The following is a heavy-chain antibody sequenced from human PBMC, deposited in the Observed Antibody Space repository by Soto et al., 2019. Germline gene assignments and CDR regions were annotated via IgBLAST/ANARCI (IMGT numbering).Heavy chain of an antibody. CDR3: AKGRLIVVTTWGLGFDY. J-gene: IGHJ4*02. Sequence: EVQLLESGGGLVQPGGSLRLSCAASGFTFRSYAMSWVRQAPGKGLEWVSGISGSGGSTYHADSVKGRFTISRDNSKNTLYLQMSSLRAEDTAVYYCAKGRLIVVTTWGLGFDYWGQGTLVTVSS. D-gene: IGHD2-2*01. CDR1: GFTFRSYA. CDR2: ISGSGGST. V-gene: IGHV3-23*01.